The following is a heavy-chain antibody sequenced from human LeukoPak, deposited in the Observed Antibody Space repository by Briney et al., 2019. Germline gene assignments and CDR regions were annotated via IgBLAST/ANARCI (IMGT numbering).Heavy chain of an antibody. CDR3: ANGPHYNILTGFYKVRSHLDY. Sequence: PGGSLRLSCAASGFTFSSYWMSWVRQAPGKGLEWVAFIRNDGSIRHYADSVKGRFIISRDNSKNTLFLQMNSLRAEDTALYYCANGPHYNILTGFYKVRSHLDYWGQGTLVTVSS. V-gene: IGHV3-30*02. D-gene: IGHD3-9*01. J-gene: IGHJ4*02. CDR2: IRNDGSIR. CDR1: GFTFSSYW.